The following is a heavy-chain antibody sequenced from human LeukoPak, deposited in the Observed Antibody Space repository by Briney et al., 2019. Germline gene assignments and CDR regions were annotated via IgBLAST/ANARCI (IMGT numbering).Heavy chain of an antibody. CDR3: ARHLSGVTGYTYGRGIDY. V-gene: IGHV3-7*01. D-gene: IGHD5-18*01. CDR1: GFTFSSYY. Sequence: TGGSLRLSCAASGFTFSSYYMSWVRQAPGKGLEWVANIKKDGSEKYYVDSVKGRFTISRDNAKTSLYLQMNSLRAEDTAVYYCARHLSGVTGYTYGRGIDYWGQGTLVTVSS. CDR2: IKKDGSEK. J-gene: IGHJ4*02.